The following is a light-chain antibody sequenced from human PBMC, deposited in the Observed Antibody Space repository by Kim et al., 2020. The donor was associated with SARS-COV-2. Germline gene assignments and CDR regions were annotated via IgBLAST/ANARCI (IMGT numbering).Light chain of an antibody. CDR2: SAS. J-gene: IGKJ5*01. CDR3: QQYDNWPLT. Sequence: VSPGERATLPCRASQSVTTNLAWYQQKPGQPPRVLIYSASTRATDIPARFSGSGSGTEFTLTINILQSEDFAVYYCQQYDNWPLTFGQGTRLEI. V-gene: IGKV3-15*01. CDR1: QSVTTN.